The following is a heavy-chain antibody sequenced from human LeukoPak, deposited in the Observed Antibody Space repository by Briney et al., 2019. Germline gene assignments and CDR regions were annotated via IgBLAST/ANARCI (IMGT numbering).Heavy chain of an antibody. CDR2: INHSGST. CDR3: ARPRYCSGGSCYSSFDY. Sequence: PSETLSLTCAVYGGSFSGYYWSWIRQPPGKGLEWIGEINHSGSTNYNPSLKSRVTISVDTSKNQFSLKLSSVTAADTAVYYCARPRYCSGGSCYSSFDYWGQGTLVTVSS. CDR1: GGSFSGYY. D-gene: IGHD2-15*01. V-gene: IGHV4-34*01. J-gene: IGHJ4*02.